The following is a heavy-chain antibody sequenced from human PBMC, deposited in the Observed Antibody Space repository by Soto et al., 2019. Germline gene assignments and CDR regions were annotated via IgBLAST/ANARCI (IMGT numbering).Heavy chain of an antibody. CDR3: AKDIQGRGAATGDDAFDV. V-gene: IGHV3-23*01. CDR1: GFSFSSYA. J-gene: IGHJ3*01. Sequence: GGSLRLSCAASGFSFSSYAVSWVRQAPGKGLEWVSGVSGSGGNTYYADSVKGRFTISRDNSENTLYMQMNSLRGEDTAIYYCAKDIQGRGAATGDDAFDVWGPGTTVTVSS. D-gene: IGHD3-10*01. CDR2: VSGSGGNT.